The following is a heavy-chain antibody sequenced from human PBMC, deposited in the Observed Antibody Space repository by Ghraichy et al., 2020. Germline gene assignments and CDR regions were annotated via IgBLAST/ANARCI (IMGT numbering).Heavy chain of an antibody. D-gene: IGHD2-2*01. CDR2: IYDTVNT. V-gene: IGHV4-31*03. J-gene: IGHJ3*02. Sequence: SETLSLTCTVSGASISSGAYYWSWVRQHPGKGLEWVGFIYDTVNTRYNRSLNSRVTISLDTSKNQSSLKLNSVTAADTAIYYCSRSPSVASCSTTSCYSTFDIWGQGTMVTVSS. CDR1: GASISSGAYY. CDR3: SRSPSVASCSTTSCYSTFDI.